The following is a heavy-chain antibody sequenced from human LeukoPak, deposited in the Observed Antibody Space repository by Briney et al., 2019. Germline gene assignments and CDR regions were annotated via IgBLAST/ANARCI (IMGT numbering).Heavy chain of an antibody. V-gene: IGHV3-43D*03. J-gene: IGHJ4*02. Sequence: TGGSLRLSCAASGFTFDDYAMHWVRQAPGKGLEWVSLISWDGGSTYYADSVKGRFTISRDNSKNSLYLQMNSLRAEDTALYYCAKDMDYGSGGADYWGQGTLVTVSS. CDR3: AKDMDYGSGGADY. D-gene: IGHD3-10*01. CDR2: ISWDGGST. CDR1: GFTFDDYA.